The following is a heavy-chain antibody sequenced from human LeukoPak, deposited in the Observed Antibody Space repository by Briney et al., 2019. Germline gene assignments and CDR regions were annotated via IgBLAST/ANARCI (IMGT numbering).Heavy chain of an antibody. CDR1: GYTFTSYG. V-gene: IGHV1-18*01. CDR3: ARIDLVYGSGTYYSSYFEF. CDR2: ISVYNGNT. Sequence: ASVKVSCKASGYTFTSYGISWVRQAPGQGLEWMGWISVYNGNTNYAQKFQGRVTMTTETSTGTAYMELRSLRSDDAAAYYCARIDLVYGSGTYYSSYFEFWGQGTLVTVSS. J-gene: IGHJ4*02. D-gene: IGHD3-10*01.